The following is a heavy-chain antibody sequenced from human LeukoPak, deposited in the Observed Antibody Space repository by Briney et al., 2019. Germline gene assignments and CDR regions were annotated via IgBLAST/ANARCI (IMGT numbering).Heavy chain of an antibody. CDR1: GYTFTGYY. CDR2: INPNSGGT. J-gene: IGHJ4*02. D-gene: IGHD2-2*01. Sequence: ASVKVSCKAAGYTFTGYYIHWVRQAPGQGLEWMGWINPNSGGTNYAQKFQGRVTMTRDTSISTAYMELSRLRSDDTAVYYCARDVGEYCSSTSCYASDYWGQGTLVTVSS. V-gene: IGHV1-2*02. CDR3: ARDVGEYCSSTSCYASDY.